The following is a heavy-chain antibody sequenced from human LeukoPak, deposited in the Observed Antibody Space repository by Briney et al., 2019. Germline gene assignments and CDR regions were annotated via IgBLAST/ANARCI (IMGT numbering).Heavy chain of an antibody. D-gene: IGHD4-23*01. J-gene: IGHJ4*02. CDR3: TTGPGNSGY. CDR1: GLTFSNAW. V-gene: IGHV3-15*01. Sequence: GGSLRLSCAVSGLTFSNAWMSWVRQASGKGLEWVGRIKSATVGGTTEYAAPVKGRFTISRDDSKNTVYLQMNSLKTEDTAVYYCTTGPGNSGYWGQGTLVTVSS. CDR2: IKSATVGGTT.